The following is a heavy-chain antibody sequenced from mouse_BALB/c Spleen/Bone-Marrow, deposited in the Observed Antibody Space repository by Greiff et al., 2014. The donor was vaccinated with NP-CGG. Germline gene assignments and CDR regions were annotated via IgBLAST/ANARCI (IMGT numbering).Heavy chain of an antibody. J-gene: IGHJ2*01. CDR2: ICRGGNYT. V-gene: IGHV5-9-4*01. CDR1: GFTFSYYG. D-gene: IGHD3-1*01. CDR3: ARDSSGYFDN. Sequence: DVQLVESGGGLVKPGGSLKLSCAASGFTFSYYGMSWVRQSPEKRLEWVAEICRGGNYTYYQDTVTGRVTISRDNAKNALYLEMSSLRSEDTAMYYCARDSSGYFDNWGQGTTLTVSS.